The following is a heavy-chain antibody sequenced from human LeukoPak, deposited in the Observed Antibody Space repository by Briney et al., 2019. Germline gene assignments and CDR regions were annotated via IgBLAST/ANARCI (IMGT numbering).Heavy chain of an antibody. CDR3: ARARYYDSSGYYHFDY. V-gene: IGHV4-34*01. CDR1: GGSFSGYY. D-gene: IGHD3-22*01. CDR2: INHCGST. J-gene: IGHJ4*02. Sequence: PSETQSLTCAVYGGSFSGYYWSWIRQPPGKGLEWIGEINHCGSTNYNPSLKSRVTISVDTSKNQFSLKLSSVTAADTAVYYCARARYYDSSGYYHFDYWGQGTLVTVSS.